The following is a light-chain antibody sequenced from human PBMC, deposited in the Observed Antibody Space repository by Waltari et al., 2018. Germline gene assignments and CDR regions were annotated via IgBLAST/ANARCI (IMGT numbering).Light chain of an antibody. CDR1: QSVSSN. Sequence: EIAMTQSPATLSVSPGERATPSCRASQSVSSNLAWYQQKPAQAPRLLIYGASTRATGIPAGFSGSGSGTEFTLTISSMQSEDFAVYYCQQYNNWPLLTFGGGTKVEIK. J-gene: IGKJ4*01. CDR2: GAS. CDR3: QQYNNWPLLT. V-gene: IGKV3-15*01.